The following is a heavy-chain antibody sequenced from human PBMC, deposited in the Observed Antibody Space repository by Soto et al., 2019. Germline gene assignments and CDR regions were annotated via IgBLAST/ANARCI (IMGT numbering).Heavy chain of an antibody. Sequence: SETRSLTCTVSGGSISSGDYYWSWIRQPPGKGLEWIGYIYYSGSTYYNPSLKSRVTISLETSKNQFSLKLSSVTAADTAVYYCARVVICCGSGSYYEANWFDPWGQGTLVTVFS. CDR1: GGSISSGDYY. V-gene: IGHV4-30-4*01. D-gene: IGHD3-10*01. CDR2: IYYSGST. J-gene: IGHJ5*02. CDR3: ARVVICCGSGSYYEANWFDP.